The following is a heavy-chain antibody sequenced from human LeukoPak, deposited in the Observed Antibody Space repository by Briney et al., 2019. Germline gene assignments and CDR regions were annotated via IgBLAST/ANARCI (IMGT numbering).Heavy chain of an antibody. CDR3: AKEQNIRGVIIMVDS. D-gene: IGHD3-10*01. J-gene: IGHJ4*02. CDR1: GFTFSSYA. V-gene: IGHV3-23*01. CDR2: IDGSGGT. Sequence: PGGSLRLSCAASGFTFSSYAMSWVRQAPGKGLGWVSGIDGSGGTYYADSVKGRVTISRDNAKNTLYLQMNGLRADDTAVYYCAKEQNIRGVIIMVDSWGQGTLVIVSS.